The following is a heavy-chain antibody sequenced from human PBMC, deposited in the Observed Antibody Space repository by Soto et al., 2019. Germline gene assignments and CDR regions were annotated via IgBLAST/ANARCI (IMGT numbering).Heavy chain of an antibody. J-gene: IGHJ5*02. CDR2: IYYSGST. CDR1: GGSISSYY. CDR3: ARVPLSTSVWFDP. D-gene: IGHD4-4*01. V-gene: IGHV4-59*01. Sequence: QVQLQESGPGLVKPSETLSLTCTVSGGSISSYYWSWIRQPPGKGLEWIGYIYYSGSTNYNPSLKSRVTISVDTSKNQFSLKLSSVTAADTAVYYCARVPLSTSVWFDPWGQGTLVTVSS.